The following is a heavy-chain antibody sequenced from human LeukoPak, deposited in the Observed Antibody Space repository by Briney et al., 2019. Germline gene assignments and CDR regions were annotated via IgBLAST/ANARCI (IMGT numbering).Heavy chain of an antibody. Sequence: GASVKVSCKASGYTFTAYFMHWVRQAPGQGLEWMGRINPNSGGTNYAQKFQARVTMTRDTSINTAYMELSRLRSDDTAVYYCAGVMDYYYMDVWGKGTTVTVSS. CDR2: INPNSGGT. CDR3: AGVMDYYYMDV. J-gene: IGHJ6*03. CDR1: GYTFTAYF. V-gene: IGHV1-2*06. D-gene: IGHD2-8*01.